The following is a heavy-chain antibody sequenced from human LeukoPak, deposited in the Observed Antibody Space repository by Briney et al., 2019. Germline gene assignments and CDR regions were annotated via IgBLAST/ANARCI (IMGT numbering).Heavy chain of an antibody. J-gene: IGHJ3*02. CDR2: ISYDGSNK. D-gene: IGHD3-22*01. CDR1: GFTFSSYA. CDR3: ARGYYYDSSGYYPYAFDI. Sequence: GGSLRLSCAASGFTFSSYAMHWVRQAPGKGLEWVAVISYDGSNKYYADSAKGRFTISRDNSKNTLYLQMNSLRAEDTAVYYCARGYYYDSSGYYPYAFDIWGQGTMVTVSS. V-gene: IGHV3-30*04.